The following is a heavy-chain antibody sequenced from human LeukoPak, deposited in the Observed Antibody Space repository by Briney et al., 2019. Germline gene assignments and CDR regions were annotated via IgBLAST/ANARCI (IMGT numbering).Heavy chain of an antibody. V-gene: IGHV3-21*01. CDR2: ISSSSSYI. Sequence: GGSLRLSCEASGFNFSNYAMSWVRQAPGKGLEWVSSISSSSSYIYYADSVKGRFTISRDNAKNSLYLQMNSLRAEDTAVYYCARKYYYDSSGYYTYFDYWGQGTLVTASS. J-gene: IGHJ4*02. D-gene: IGHD3-22*01. CDR3: ARKYYYDSSGYYTYFDY. CDR1: GFNFSNYA.